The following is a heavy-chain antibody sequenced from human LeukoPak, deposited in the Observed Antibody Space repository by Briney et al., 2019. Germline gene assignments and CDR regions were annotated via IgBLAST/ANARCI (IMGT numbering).Heavy chain of an antibody. D-gene: IGHD6-19*01. CDR3: ARGGWYFDY. CDR1: GGSISSYY. Sequence: SETLSLTCTVPGGSISSYYWSWIRQPPGKGLEWIGYIYYSGSTNYNPSLKSRVTISVDTSKNQFSLKLSSVTAADTAVYYCARGGWYFDYWGQGTLVTVSS. J-gene: IGHJ4*02. CDR2: IYYSGST. V-gene: IGHV4-59*01.